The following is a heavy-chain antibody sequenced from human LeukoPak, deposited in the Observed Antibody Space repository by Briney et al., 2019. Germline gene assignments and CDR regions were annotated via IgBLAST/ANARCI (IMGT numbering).Heavy chain of an antibody. J-gene: IGHJ6*03. D-gene: IGHD3-10*01. CDR2: ISAYNGNT. Sequence: GASVKVSCKASGYTFTSYGISWVRQAPGQGLEWMGWISAYNGNTNYAQKLQGRVTMTTDTSTSTAYMELRSLRPDDTAVYYCARAEYYYGSGSYSLPNYYYYYMDVWGKGTTVTVSS. CDR1: GYTFTSYG. V-gene: IGHV1-18*01. CDR3: ARAEYYYGSGSYSLPNYYYYYMDV.